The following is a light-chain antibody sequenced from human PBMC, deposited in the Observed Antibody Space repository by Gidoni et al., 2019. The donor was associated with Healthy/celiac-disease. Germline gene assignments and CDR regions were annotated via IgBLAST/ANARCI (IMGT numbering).Light chain of an antibody. J-gene: IGLJ2*01. CDR2: EVS. V-gene: IGLV2-23*02. CDR3: CSYAGSSTVV. Sequence: SALPQPASVSGSPGQSITISCTGTSSAVGRYNLVSWYQQHPGKAPKLMIYEVSKRPSVVSNRFSGSKSGNTASLTISGLQAEDEADYYCCSYAGSSTVVFGGGTKLTVL. CDR1: SSAVGRYNL.